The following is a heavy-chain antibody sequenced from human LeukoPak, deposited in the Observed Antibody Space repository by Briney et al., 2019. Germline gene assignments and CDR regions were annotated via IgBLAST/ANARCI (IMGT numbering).Heavy chain of an antibody. D-gene: IGHD2-15*01. CDR2: ISYDGSNK. CDR1: GFTFSSYA. J-gene: IGHJ3*02. CDR3: ARPVVAATTPDTFDI. V-gene: IGHV3-30*04. Sequence: GGSLRLSCAASGFTFSSYAMHWVRQAPGKGLEWVAVISYDGSNKYYADSVKGRFTISRDNSKNTLYLQMNSLRAEDTAVYYCARPVVAATTPDTFDIWGQGTMVTVSS.